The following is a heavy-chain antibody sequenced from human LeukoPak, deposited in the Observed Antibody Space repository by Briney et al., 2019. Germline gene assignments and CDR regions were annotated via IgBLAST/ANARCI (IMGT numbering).Heavy chain of an antibody. CDR1: GLXVSNNY. CDR2: IYSGGST. CDR3: ARNVGY. Sequence: PGGSLRLSCAVSGLXVSNNYISWVRQAPGKGLEWVSVIYSGGSTYYADSVKGRFTISRDNSKNTVYLQMNSLRDEDTAVYYCARNVGYWGQGTLVTVSS. D-gene: IGHD1-26*01. V-gene: IGHV3-53*01. J-gene: IGHJ4*02.